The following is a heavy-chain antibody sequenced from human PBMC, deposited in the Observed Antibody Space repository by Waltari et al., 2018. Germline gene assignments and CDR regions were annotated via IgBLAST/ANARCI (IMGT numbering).Heavy chain of an antibody. CDR1: GFTFSNAW. D-gene: IGHD1-1*01. Sequence: EVQLVESGGGLVKPGGSLRLSCAASGFTFSNAWMSWVRQAPGKGLEWVGRIKSKTDGGTTDYAAPVKGRFTISRDDSKNTLYLQMNSLKTEDTAVYYCTKEGTPTGAFDYWGQGNLVTVSS. CDR3: TKEGTPTGAFDY. CDR2: IKSKTDGGTT. V-gene: IGHV3-15*01. J-gene: IGHJ4*02.